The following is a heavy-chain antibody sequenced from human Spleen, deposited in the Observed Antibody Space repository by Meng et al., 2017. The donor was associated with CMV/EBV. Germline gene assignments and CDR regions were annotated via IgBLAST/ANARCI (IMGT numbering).Heavy chain of an antibody. J-gene: IGHJ4*02. V-gene: IGHV4-31*02. CDR2: IYYSGST. Sequence: GYISSCGYYWSWIRQHPGKGLEWIGYIYYSGSTYYNPSLKSRVTTSVDTSKNQFSLKLSSVTAADTAVYYCERGVVVPAAIYYFDYWGQGTLVTVSS. CDR3: ERGVVVPAAIYYFDY. D-gene: IGHD2-2*02. CDR1: GYISSCGYY.